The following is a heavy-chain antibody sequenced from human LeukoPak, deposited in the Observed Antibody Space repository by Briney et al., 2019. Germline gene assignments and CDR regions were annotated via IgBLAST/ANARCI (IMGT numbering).Heavy chain of an antibody. V-gene: IGHV4-34*01. CDR1: GGSFSGYY. Sequence: SETLSLTCAVYGGSFSGYYWSWIRQPPGKGLEWIGEINHSGSTNYNPSLKRRVTISVDTSKNQFSLKLSSVTAADTAVYYCARGRCSSTSCYRSTVKTYNWFDPWGEGTLVSVSS. CDR3: ARGRCSSTSCYRSTVKTYNWFDP. CDR2: INHSGST. J-gene: IGHJ5*02. D-gene: IGHD2-2*02.